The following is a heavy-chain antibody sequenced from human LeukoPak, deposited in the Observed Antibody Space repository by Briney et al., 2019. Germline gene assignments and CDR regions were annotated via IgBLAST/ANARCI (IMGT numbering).Heavy chain of an antibody. CDR1: GFTFSSYS. Sequence: GGSLRLSCAASGFTFSSYSMNWVRQAPGKGLEWVSYISSSSSTIYYADSVKGRFTISRDNAKNSLYLQMNSLRAEDTAVYYCAAFGEVPAATPPGYWGQGTLVTVSS. J-gene: IGHJ4*02. CDR2: ISSSSSTI. V-gene: IGHV3-48*01. CDR3: AAFGEVPAATPPGY. D-gene: IGHD2-2*01.